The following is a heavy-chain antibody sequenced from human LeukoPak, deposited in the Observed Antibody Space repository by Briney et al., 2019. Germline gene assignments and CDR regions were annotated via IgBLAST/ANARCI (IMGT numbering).Heavy chain of an antibody. CDR3: AKGLGYCSGGGCYFDY. D-gene: IGHD2-15*01. Sequence: GGSLRLSCAASGFTFSSYGMHWVRQAPGKGLEWVAVISYDGSNKYYADSVKGRFTISRDNSKNTLYLQMNSLRAEDTAVYYCAKGLGYCSGGGCYFDYWGQGTLVTVSS. J-gene: IGHJ4*02. CDR2: ISYDGSNK. V-gene: IGHV3-30*18. CDR1: GFTFSSYG.